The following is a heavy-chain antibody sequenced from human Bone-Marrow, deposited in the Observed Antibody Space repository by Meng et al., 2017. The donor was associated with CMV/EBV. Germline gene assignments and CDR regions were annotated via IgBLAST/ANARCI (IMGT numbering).Heavy chain of an antibody. CDR1: GFTFSSYD. V-gene: IGHV3-13*03. Sequence: GGSLRLSCAACGFTFSSYDMHWVRQATGKGLEWVSAIGTAGDTYYPGSVKGQFTISRENAKNSLYLQMNSLRAGDTAVYYCARDRLYGYGSGSIQRYGMDVWGQGTTVTVSS. CDR2: IGTAGDT. J-gene: IGHJ6*02. D-gene: IGHD3-10*01. CDR3: ARDRLYGYGSGSIQRYGMDV.